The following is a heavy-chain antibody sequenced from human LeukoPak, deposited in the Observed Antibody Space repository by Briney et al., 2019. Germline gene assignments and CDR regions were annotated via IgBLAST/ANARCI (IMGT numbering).Heavy chain of an antibody. J-gene: IGHJ6*03. V-gene: IGHV4-61*02. Sequence: PSQTLSLTCTVSGGSISSGSYYWSWIRQPAGKGLEWIGRIYTSGSTNYNPSLKSRVTISVDTSKNQFSLKLSSVTAADTAVYYCARERITDYYYYMDVWGKGTTVTISS. CDR3: ARERITDYYYYMDV. CDR1: GGSISSGSYY. D-gene: IGHD2-15*01. CDR2: IYTSGST.